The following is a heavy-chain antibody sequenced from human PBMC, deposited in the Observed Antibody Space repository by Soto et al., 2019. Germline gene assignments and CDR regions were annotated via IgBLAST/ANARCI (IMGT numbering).Heavy chain of an antibody. Sequence: QVQLQESGPGLVKPSETLSLTCTVSGGSISSYYWSWIRQPPGKGLEWIGYIYYSGSTNYNPSLKSRGTISVDTSKNQFSLKLSSVTAADTAVYYCARSSHNMAAAGTWWYFDLWGRGTLVTVSS. CDR3: ARSSHNMAAAGTWWYFDL. CDR2: IYYSGST. J-gene: IGHJ2*01. CDR1: GGSISSYY. V-gene: IGHV4-59*01. D-gene: IGHD6-13*01.